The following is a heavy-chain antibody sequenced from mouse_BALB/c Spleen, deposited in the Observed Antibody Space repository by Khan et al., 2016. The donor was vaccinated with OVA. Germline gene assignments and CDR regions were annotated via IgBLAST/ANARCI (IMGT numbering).Heavy chain of an antibody. CDR3: ARGYDFFAY. D-gene: IGHD2-14*01. CDR2: VNPKTGGT. CDR1: GYSFTLYY. J-gene: IGHJ3*01. V-gene: IGHV1-26*01. Sequence: DVKLVESGPDLVKPGASVKISCKASGYSFTLYYMTWVRQSHGKSLEWIGRVNPKTGGTDYNQDFKGKAILTVDKSSNTAYMELRSLTSEDSAVYYCARGYDFFAYWGQGTLVTVSA.